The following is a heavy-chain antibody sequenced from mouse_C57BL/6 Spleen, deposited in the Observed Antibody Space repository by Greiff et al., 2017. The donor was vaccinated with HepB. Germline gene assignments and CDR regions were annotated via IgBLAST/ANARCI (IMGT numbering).Heavy chain of an antibody. D-gene: IGHD2-2*01. Sequence: VQLKESGPGLVKPSQSLSLTCSVTGYSITSGYYWNWIRQFPGNKLEWMGYISYDGSNNYNPSLKNRISITRDTSKNQFFLKLNSVTTEDTATYYCASAGSFAYWGQGTLVTVSA. V-gene: IGHV3-6*01. CDR3: ASAGSFAY. CDR2: ISYDGSN. CDR1: GYSITSGYY. J-gene: IGHJ3*01.